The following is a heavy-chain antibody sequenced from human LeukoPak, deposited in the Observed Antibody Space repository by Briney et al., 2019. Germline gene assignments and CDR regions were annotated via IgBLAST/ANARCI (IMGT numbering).Heavy chain of an antibody. CDR1: GFIFSRYE. CDR2: ISSRGSVI. Sequence: GGSLRLSCAASGFIFSRYEMSWVRQAPGKGLEWVSFISSRGSVIYYADSVKGRFTISRDNAKSSLYLQMNSLRAEDTAVYYCVGDLPDYYDGSGSHHDYWGQGTLVTVSS. CDR3: VGDLPDYYDGSGSHHDY. J-gene: IGHJ4*02. D-gene: IGHD3-22*01. V-gene: IGHV3-48*03.